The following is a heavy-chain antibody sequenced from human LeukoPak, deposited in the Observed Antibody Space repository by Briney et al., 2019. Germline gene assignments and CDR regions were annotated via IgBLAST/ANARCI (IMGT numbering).Heavy chain of an antibody. CDR1: GFTFSSYA. CDR2: ISYDGSNK. Sequence: AGGSLRLSCAASGFTFSSYAMHWVRQAPGKGLEWVVVISYDGSNKYYADSVKGRFTISRDNSKNTLYLQMNSLRAEDTAVYYCARNHPQGAFDYWGQGTLVTVSS. J-gene: IGHJ4*02. CDR3: ARNHPQGAFDY. V-gene: IGHV3-30-3*01. D-gene: IGHD1-26*01.